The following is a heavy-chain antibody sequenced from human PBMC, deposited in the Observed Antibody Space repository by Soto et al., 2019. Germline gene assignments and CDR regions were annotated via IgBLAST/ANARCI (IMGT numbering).Heavy chain of an antibody. Sequence: EVQLVESGGGLVQPGGSLRLSCAASGFTFSSYAMHWVRQAPGKGLAYVSAISSNGGSTYYANSVKGRFTISRDNSKNTLYLQMGSLRAEDMAVYYCARDSIVVVPAAIDYYYYYYMDVWGKGPTVTVSS. CDR1: GFTFSSYA. CDR3: ARDSIVVVPAAIDYYYYYYMDV. CDR2: ISSNGGST. V-gene: IGHV3-64*01. D-gene: IGHD2-2*01. J-gene: IGHJ6*03.